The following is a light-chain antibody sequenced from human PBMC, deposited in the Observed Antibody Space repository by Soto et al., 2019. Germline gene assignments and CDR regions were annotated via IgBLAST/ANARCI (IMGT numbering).Light chain of an antibody. CDR3: QQYGSSTGT. J-gene: IGKJ1*01. Sequence: IVLTHSPGTLSLSPRERATLSYMPSQSVSSSYLAWYQQKPGQAPRLLIYGASSRATGIPDRFSGSGSGTDFTLTISRLEPEDFAVYYCQQYGSSTGTFGQGTKVDIK. CDR1: QSVSSSY. CDR2: GAS. V-gene: IGKV3-20*01.